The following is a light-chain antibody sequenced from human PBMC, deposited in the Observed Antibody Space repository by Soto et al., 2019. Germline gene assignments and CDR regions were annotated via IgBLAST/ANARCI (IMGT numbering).Light chain of an antibody. CDR3: QQYYSIPWT. V-gene: IGKV4-1*01. CDR1: QSILHSSNNKIC. CDR2: WAS. J-gene: IGKJ1*01. Sequence: DIGMTQCPDSLALSLGERATINCKSSQSILHSSNNKICLAWYQQKRGQPPKXXIYWASNRESGVPDRFSGSGSGTDFTLTISSLKAEDVEVYYCQQYYSIPWTFGQGTKVDIK.